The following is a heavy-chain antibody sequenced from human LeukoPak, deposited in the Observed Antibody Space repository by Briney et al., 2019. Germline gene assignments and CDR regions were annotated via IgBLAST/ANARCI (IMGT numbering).Heavy chain of an antibody. CDR2: ISGSGGST. J-gene: IGHJ4*02. V-gene: IGHV3-23*01. D-gene: IGHD3-10*01. CDR3: AKDQEKDHYYGSGSGY. Sequence: GGSLGLFCAASRFTFSNYAISWVRHAPGEGLEWVSGISGSGGSTYYADSVKGRFTISRDNSKNTLYLQMNSLRAEDTAVYYCAKDQEKDHYYGSGSGYWGQGTLVTVSS. CDR1: RFTFSNYA.